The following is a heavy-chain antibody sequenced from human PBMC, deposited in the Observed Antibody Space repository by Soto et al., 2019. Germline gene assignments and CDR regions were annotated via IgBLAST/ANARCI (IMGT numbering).Heavy chain of an antibody. D-gene: IGHD1-7*01. CDR3: ARGIGAEDNWNYWFDP. V-gene: IGHV4-34*01. CDR2: INHSGST. CDR1: GGSFSGYY. J-gene: IGHJ5*02. Sequence: QVQLQQWGAGLLKPSETLSLTCAVYGGSFSGYYWSWIRQPPGKGLEWIGEINHSGSTNYNPSPKSRVTITVDSSKNQFYLKLSSVTAADTAVYYCARGIGAEDNWNYWFDPWGQGTLVTVSS.